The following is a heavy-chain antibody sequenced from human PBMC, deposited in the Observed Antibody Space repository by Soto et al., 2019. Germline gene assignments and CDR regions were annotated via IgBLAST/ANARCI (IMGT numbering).Heavy chain of an antibody. J-gene: IGHJ5*02. CDR3: ARASSDWTQVTCSPP. D-gene: IGHD6-19*01. CDR1: GGSISSSNW. V-gene: IGHV4-4*02. Sequence: SETMSLTCAVSGGSISSSNWWSWVRQPPGKGLEWIGEIYHSGSTNYNPSLKSRVTISVDKSKNQFSLKLSSVTAADTAVYYCARASSDWTQVTCSPPRGQRTLVTVSS. CDR2: IYHSGST.